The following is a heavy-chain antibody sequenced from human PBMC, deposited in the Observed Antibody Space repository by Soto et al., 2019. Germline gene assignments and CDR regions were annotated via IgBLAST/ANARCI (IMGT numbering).Heavy chain of an antibody. Sequence: PSETLSLTCTVSGGSISSDYWSWIRQPPGKGLEWIGYIYYSGSINSNPSLKSRVTISVDTSKNQFSLKLSSVTAADTAVYYCARQTPGTTSSWFDPWGQGTLVTVSS. D-gene: IGHD1-7*01. CDR1: GGSISSDY. CDR3: ARQTPGTTSSWFDP. CDR2: IYYSGSI. J-gene: IGHJ5*02. V-gene: IGHV4-59*08.